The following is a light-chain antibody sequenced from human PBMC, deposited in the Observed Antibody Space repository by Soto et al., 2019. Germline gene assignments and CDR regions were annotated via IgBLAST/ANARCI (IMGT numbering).Light chain of an antibody. CDR1: QSISTD. J-gene: IGKJ2*01. CDR2: GAI. CDR3: QRTYSSPMYT. Sequence: DIQMTQYPSSLSASVGDRVTITCRASQSISTDLNWSQYKPGKAPKVLIYGAISLQSGDPSRFSGSGSETEFTLNINSLQPEYFATYSCQRTYSSPMYTFVHGPKVEIK. V-gene: IGKV1-39*01.